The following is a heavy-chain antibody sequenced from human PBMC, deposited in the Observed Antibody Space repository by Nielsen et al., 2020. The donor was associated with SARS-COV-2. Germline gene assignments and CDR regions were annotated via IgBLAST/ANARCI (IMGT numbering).Heavy chain of an antibody. CDR3: ARDVTMVRGWFDP. D-gene: IGHD3-10*01. CDR2: IYYSGST. Sequence: SETLSLTCTVSGGSISSGDYYWSWIRQPPGKGLEWIGYIYYSGSTYYNPSLKSRVTISVDTSKNQFSLKLSSVTAADTAVYYCARDVTMVRGWFDPWGQGTLVTVSS. CDR1: GGSISSGDYY. V-gene: IGHV4-30-4*02. J-gene: IGHJ5*02.